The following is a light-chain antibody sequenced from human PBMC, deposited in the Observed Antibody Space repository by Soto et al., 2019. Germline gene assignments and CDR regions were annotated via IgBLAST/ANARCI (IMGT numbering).Light chain of an antibody. CDR1: SSNIGAGFD. CDR3: AAWDDSLNGRV. J-gene: IGLJ3*02. Sequence: QSVLTQPPSVSGAPGQRVTMSCAGSSSNIGAGFDVHWYQLLPGTAPKLLIYDNNKRPSGVPDRFSGSKSGTSASLAISGLQSEDEADYYCAAWDDSLNGRVFGGGTKVTVL. CDR2: DNN. V-gene: IGLV1-40*01.